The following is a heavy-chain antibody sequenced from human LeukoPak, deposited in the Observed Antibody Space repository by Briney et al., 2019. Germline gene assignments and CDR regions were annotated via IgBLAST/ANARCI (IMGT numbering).Heavy chain of an antibody. D-gene: IGHD3-16*01. CDR1: GFTFSDSW. J-gene: IGHJ6*02. Sequence: PGGSLRLSCAASGFTFSDSWMSWVRQAPGKGLEWVANMNQDGSEKDYVDSVKGRFTISRDNARNSLYLQMGSLRAEDTAVYYCATYTYWVAGDVWGQGTTVTVSS. CDR3: ATYTYWVAGDV. V-gene: IGHV3-7*01. CDR2: MNQDGSEK.